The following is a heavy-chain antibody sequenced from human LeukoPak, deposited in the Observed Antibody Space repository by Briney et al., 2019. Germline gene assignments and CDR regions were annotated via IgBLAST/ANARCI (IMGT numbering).Heavy chain of an antibody. V-gene: IGHV4-59*12. J-gene: IGHJ4*02. CDR3: ARDQGGATSY. CDR2: IYYSGST. Sequence: PSETLSLTCTVSGASISSYYWSWIRQPPGKGLEWIGYIYYSGSTNYNPSLKSRVTMSVDTSKNQFSLKLSSVTAADTAVYYCARDQGGATSYWGQGTLVTVSS. D-gene: IGHD1-26*01. CDR1: GASISSYY.